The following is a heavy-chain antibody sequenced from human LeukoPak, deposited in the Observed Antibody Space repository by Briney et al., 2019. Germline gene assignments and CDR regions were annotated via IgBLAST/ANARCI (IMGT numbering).Heavy chain of an antibody. J-gene: IGHJ2*01. CDR3: VSGGSLFDL. V-gene: IGHV3-7*01. CDR2: INQDESVR. Sequence: PGGSLRLSCAASGFNFSSYAMSWDRQAPGKGLEWVANINQDESVRYYVDAVKGRFTISRDNVKKSLFLLMNSLRVGDTGVYYCVSGGSLFDLWGRGTLVTVSS. D-gene: IGHD6-25*01. CDR1: GFNFSSYA.